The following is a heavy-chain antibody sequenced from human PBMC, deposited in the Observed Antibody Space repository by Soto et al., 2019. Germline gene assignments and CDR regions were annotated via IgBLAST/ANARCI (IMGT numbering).Heavy chain of an antibody. Sequence: GSLRLSCAASGFTFSDYYMSWIRQAPGKGLEWVSYISSSGSTIYYADSVKGRFTISRDNAKNSLYLQMNSLRAEDTAVYYCARDLQYSSSSGWFDPWGQGTLVTVSS. J-gene: IGHJ5*02. CDR1: GFTFSDYY. V-gene: IGHV3-11*01. D-gene: IGHD6-6*01. CDR2: ISSSGSTI. CDR3: ARDLQYSSSSGWFDP.